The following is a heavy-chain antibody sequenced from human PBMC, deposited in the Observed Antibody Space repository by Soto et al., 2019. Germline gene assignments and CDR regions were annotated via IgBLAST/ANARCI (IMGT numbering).Heavy chain of an antibody. J-gene: IGHJ4*02. D-gene: IGHD4-17*01. CDR1: GFSLSTYDMG. CDR3: AHAGDYDLLTFDH. CDR2: IYWDDDK. V-gene: IGHV2-5*02. Sequence: SGPTLVNPAQTLTLTCDFSGFSLSTYDMGVAWIRQPPGKALEWLALIYWDDDKRYSPSLKDRLAISKDTSSNQVVLTITNMDPGDTATYFCAHAGDYDLLTFDHWGPGTLVTVSS.